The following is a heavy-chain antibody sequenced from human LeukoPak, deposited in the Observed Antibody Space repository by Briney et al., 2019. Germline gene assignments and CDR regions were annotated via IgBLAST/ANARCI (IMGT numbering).Heavy chain of an antibody. Sequence: GASVKVSCKASGGTFSSYAISWVRQAPGQGLEWMGRIIPIFGIANYAQKFQGRVTITADKSTSTAHMELSSLRSEDTAVYYCARGNTSHCYTRGFDCYYYGMDVWGQGTTVTVSS. V-gene: IGHV1-69*04. J-gene: IGHJ6*02. CDR1: GGTFSSYA. D-gene: IGHD2-2*02. CDR3: ARGNTSHCYTRGFDCYYYGMDV. CDR2: IIPIFGIA.